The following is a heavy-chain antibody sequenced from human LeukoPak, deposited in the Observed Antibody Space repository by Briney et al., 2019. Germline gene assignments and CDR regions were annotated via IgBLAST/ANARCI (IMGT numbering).Heavy chain of an antibody. CDR2: ISSSSSYI. D-gene: IGHD3-22*01. CDR1: GFTFSSYS. V-gene: IGHV3-21*01. CDR3: ARDGYYDSSGYYSKGFYFDY. J-gene: IGHJ4*02. Sequence: GRSLRLSCAASGFTFSSYSMNWVRQAPGKGLEWVSSISSSSSYIYYADSVKGRFTISRDNAKNSLYLQMNSLRAEDTAVYYCARDGYYDSSGYYSKGFYFDYWGQGTLVTVSS.